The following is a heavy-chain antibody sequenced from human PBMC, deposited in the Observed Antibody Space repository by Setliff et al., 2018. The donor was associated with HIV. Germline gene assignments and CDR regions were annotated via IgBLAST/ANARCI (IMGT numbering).Heavy chain of an antibody. CDR2: VYTTGSA. J-gene: IGHJ4*02. D-gene: IGHD6-19*01. CDR3: ARALAGGSGWNYFDL. V-gene: IGHV4-61*09. Sequence: SETLSLTCTVSGASFVRSRYYWSWIRQPAGKGLEWIGHVYTTGSASYNPSLESRVTILEALSKNQFSLNLDSVTAADTAVYFCARALAGGSGWNYFDLWGPGTLVTVSS. CDR1: GASFVRSRYY.